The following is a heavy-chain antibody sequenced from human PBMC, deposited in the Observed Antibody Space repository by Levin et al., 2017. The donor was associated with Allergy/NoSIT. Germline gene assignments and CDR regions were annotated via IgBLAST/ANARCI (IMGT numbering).Heavy chain of an antibody. CDR1: GGSIRSGDYY. J-gene: IGHJ4*02. CDR3: ARVPRSYYGSGSAFDY. D-gene: IGHD3-10*01. CDR2: IHYSGST. V-gene: IGHV4-30-4*01. Sequence: SQTLSLPCTVSGGSIRSGDYYWSGIRQPPGKGLEWIGYIHYSGSTYYNPSLKSRVTISVDTSKNQFSLKLSSVTAADTAVYYCARVPRSYYGSGSAFDYWGQGTLVTVSS.